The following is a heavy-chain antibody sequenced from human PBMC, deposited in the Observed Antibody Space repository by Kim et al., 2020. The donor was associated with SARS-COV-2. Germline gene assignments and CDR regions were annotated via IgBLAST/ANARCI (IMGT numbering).Heavy chain of an antibody. V-gene: IGHV4-34*01. J-gene: IGHJ6*02. CDR2: INHSGST. CDR3: ARDLYYYYYGMDV. Sequence: SETLSLTCAVYGGSFRGYYWSWIRQPPGKGLEWIGEINHSGSTNYNPSLKSRVTISVDTSKNQFSLKLSSVTAADTAVYYCARDLYYYYYGMDVWGQGTTVTVSS. CDR1: GGSFRGYY.